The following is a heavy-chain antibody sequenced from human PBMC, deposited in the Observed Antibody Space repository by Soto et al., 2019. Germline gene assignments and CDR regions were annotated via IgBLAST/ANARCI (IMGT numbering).Heavy chain of an antibody. CDR1: GFTFSNYW. CDR3: FRLRSPTLGGGDAFAI. V-gene: IGHV3-74*03. J-gene: IGHJ3*02. Sequence: EEQLVESGGGLVQPGGSLRLSCAASGFTFSNYWMHWVRQVPGKGLVWVSRINGDGSNTKYADSVRGRFTISRDNAKNTLYLQMNSRIAEDTAVYYCFRLRSPTLGGGDAFAIWGQGTVVTVSS. CDR2: INGDGSNT. D-gene: IGHD4-17*01.